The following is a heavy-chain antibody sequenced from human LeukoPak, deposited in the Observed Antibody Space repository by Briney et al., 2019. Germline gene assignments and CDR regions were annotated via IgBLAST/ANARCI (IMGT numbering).Heavy chain of an antibody. Sequence: GGSLRLSCAASGFTFSSDAMRWVRQAPGKGLEWVSAISSTGGSTYYADSVRGRFIISRDNSKNTLYLQMNSLRAEDTAVYYSTRSGSYYYYYMDVWGKGTTVTVSS. V-gene: IGHV3-23*01. D-gene: IGHD3-10*01. CDR1: GFTFSSDA. J-gene: IGHJ6*03. CDR2: ISSTGGST. CDR3: TRSGSYYYYYMDV.